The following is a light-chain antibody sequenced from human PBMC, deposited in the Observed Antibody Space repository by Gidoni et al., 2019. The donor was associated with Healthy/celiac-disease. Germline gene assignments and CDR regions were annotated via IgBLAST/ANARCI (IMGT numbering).Light chain of an antibody. CDR2: GNS. V-gene: IGLV1-40*01. CDR1: SSNIGAGYD. Sequence: QSLLTQPPSVSGAPRQRVTISCTGSSSNIGAGYDVHWYQQLPGTAPKLLIYGNSNRPSGVPDRFSGSKSGTSASLAITGLQAEDEADYYCQSYDSSLSGVFGGGTKLTVL. CDR3: QSYDSSLSGV. J-gene: IGLJ3*02.